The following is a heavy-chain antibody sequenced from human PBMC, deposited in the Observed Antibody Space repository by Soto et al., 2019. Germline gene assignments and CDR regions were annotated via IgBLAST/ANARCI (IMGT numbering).Heavy chain of an antibody. CDR2: ISYDGSNK. CDR1: GFTFSSYV. Sequence: LRLSCAASGFTFSSYVMHWVRQAPGKGLEWVAVISYDGSNKYYADSVKGRFTISRDNSKHTLFLQMNSLRPEDTAVYYCAKDLEGYCSSTSCYTYFGLDVWGQGTTVTVSS. CDR3: AKDLEGYCSSTSCYTYFGLDV. D-gene: IGHD2-2*01. J-gene: IGHJ6*02. V-gene: IGHV3-30*18.